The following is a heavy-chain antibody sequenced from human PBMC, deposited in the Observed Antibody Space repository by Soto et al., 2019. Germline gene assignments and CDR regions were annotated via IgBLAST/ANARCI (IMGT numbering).Heavy chain of an antibody. CDR1: GGSFSGYY. D-gene: IGHD6-6*01. J-gene: IGHJ6*02. V-gene: IGHV4-34*01. Sequence: SETLSLTCAVYGGSFSGYYWSWIRQPPGKGLEWIGEINHSGSTNYNPSLKSRVTISVDTSKNQFSLKLSSVTAADTAVYYCARGPPNSSSNYYYYGMDVWGQGTTVTVSS. CDR2: INHSGST. CDR3: ARGPPNSSSNYYYYGMDV.